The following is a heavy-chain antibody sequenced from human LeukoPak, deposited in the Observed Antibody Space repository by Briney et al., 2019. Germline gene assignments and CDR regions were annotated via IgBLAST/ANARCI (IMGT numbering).Heavy chain of an antibody. CDR1: GGTFTSYG. D-gene: IGHD4-4*01. CDR3: ARDFLQPENYYYYYGMDV. Sequence: AASVKVSCKASGGTFTSYGISWVRQAPGQGLEWMGWISAYNGNTNYAQKFRDRVIMTTDTSTTTVYMELWSLTSDDTAVYYCARDFLQPENYYYYYGMDVWGQGTTVTVSS. J-gene: IGHJ6*02. CDR2: ISAYNGNT. V-gene: IGHV1-18*01.